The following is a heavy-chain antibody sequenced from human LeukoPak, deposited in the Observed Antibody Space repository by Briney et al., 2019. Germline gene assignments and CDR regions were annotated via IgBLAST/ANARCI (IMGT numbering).Heavy chain of an antibody. CDR3: VRGYSFGPYGMDV. CDR1: GFTFSDYA. Sequence: GGSLRLSCEASGFTFSDYAMNWVRQAPGKGLEWVAVISYDGSNKYYADSVRGRFTISRDNSKNTLYLQMSSLRAEDTAVYFCVRGYSFGPYGMDVRGQGTTVTVSS. D-gene: IGHD2-15*01. J-gene: IGHJ6*02. V-gene: IGHV3-30*03. CDR2: ISYDGSNK.